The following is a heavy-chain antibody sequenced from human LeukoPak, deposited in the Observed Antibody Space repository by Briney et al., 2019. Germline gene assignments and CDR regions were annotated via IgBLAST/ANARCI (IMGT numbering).Heavy chain of an antibody. CDR2: INHSGST. CDR3: ARDSRGYGDYESAFDI. V-gene: IGHV4-34*01. D-gene: IGHD4-17*01. J-gene: IGHJ3*02. Sequence: PSETLSLTCAVYGGSFSGYYWSWIRQPPGEGLEWIGEINHSGSTNYNPSLKSRVTISVDTSKNQFSLKLSSVTAADTAVYYCARDSRGYGDYESAFDIWGQGTMVTVSS. CDR1: GGSFSGYY.